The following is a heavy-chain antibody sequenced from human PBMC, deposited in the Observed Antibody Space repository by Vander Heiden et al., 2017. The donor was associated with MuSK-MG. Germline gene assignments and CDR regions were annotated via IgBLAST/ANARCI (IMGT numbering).Heavy chain of an antibody. D-gene: IGHD3-10*01. CDR1: GFTFSSYA. CDR2: NGGSGGST. V-gene: IGHV3-23*04. CDR3: AKSMIRDLFPRHHSYYGMDV. J-gene: IGHJ6*02. Sequence: EVKLVESGGGLVHSGGSLRLSCAASGFTFSSYAMSWVRQAPGKGLEWVAGNGGSGGSTYNADSEKGRFTISRDNSKNTLYLQVNRLRAEDTAVYFCAKSMIRDLFPRHHSYYGMDVWSQGTTVTVS.